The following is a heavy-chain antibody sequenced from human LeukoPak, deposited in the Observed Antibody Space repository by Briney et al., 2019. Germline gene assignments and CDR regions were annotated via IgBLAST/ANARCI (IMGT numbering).Heavy chain of an antibody. D-gene: IGHD3-10*01. CDR3: ARPLMYYYGSETYFWFDP. V-gene: IGHV3-7*01. CDR2: IKQDGSEQ. Sequence: GGSLRLSCAASGFTFTTYWMGWVRQAPGKGLEWVSNIKQDGSEQYYVDSVKGRFTISRDNAKNSLSLQMNSLRAEDTAVYYCARPLMYYYGSETYFWFDPWGQGTLVTVSS. J-gene: IGHJ5*02. CDR1: GFTFTTYW.